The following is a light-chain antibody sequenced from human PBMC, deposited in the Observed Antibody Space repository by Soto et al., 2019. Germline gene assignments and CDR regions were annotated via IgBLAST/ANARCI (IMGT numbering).Light chain of an antibody. CDR2: DAS. CDR1: QDIQNY. V-gene: IGKV1-33*01. CDR3: QQHHDFPYT. J-gene: IGKJ2*01. Sequence: DIQMTHSPSSLSASVGDRVTITCQASQDIQNYINWYQHTPGKAPKLLIFDASNLQPGVASRFSGRASGTDFFLTISSLHPEDFATYFCQQHHDFPYTFGQGTKVDIK.